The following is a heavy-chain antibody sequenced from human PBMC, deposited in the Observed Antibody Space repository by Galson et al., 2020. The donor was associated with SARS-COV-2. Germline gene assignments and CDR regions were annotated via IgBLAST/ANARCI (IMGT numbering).Heavy chain of an antibody. Sequence: GGSLRLSCAASGFTFSDYYMSWIRQAPGKGLEWVSYISSSGSTIYYADSVKGRFTISRDNAKNSLYLQMNSLRAEDTAVYYCARTYYDFWSGYYVEYWFDPWGQGTLVTVSS. CDR2: ISSSGSTI. V-gene: IGHV3-11*01. CDR1: GFTFSDYY. CDR3: ARTYYDFWSGYYVEYWFDP. D-gene: IGHD3-3*01. J-gene: IGHJ5*02.